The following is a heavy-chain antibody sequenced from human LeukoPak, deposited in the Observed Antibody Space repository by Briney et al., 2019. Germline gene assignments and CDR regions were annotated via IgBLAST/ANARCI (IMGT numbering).Heavy chain of an antibody. Sequence: ASVKVSCKASGYTFTGYYMHWVRQAPGQGLEWMGWINPNSGGTNYAQKFQGRVTMTRDTSICTAYMELSRLRSDDTAVYYCASQTFFYSYYFDYWGQGTLVTVSS. V-gene: IGHV1-2*02. CDR3: ASQTFFYSYYFDY. J-gene: IGHJ4*02. CDR1: GYTFTGYY. CDR2: INPNSGGT. D-gene: IGHD3-3*02.